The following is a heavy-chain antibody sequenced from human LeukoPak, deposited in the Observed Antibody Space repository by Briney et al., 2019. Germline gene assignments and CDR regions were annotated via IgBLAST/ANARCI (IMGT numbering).Heavy chain of an antibody. D-gene: IGHD3-10*01. CDR3: ARGFPRYYYGSVSYFGY. J-gene: IGHJ4*02. Sequence: PSETLSLTCAVYGGSFSGYYWSWIRQPPGKGLEWIGEINHSGSTNYNPSLKSRVTISVDTSKNQFSLKLSSVTAADTAVYYCARGFPRYYYGSVSYFGYWGQGTLVTVSS. V-gene: IGHV4-34*01. CDR1: GGSFSGYY. CDR2: INHSGST.